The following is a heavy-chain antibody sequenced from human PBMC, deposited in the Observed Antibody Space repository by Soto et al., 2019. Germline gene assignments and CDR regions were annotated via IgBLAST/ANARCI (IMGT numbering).Heavy chain of an antibody. CDR2: IYPGDSDT. Sequence: GESLKISCKGSGYSFSSYWSGWVRQMPGKGLEWMGIIYPGDSDTRYSPSFQGQVTISADKSISTAYLQWSSLKASDTAMYYCASQGYCSSTSCDPAPYYYYGMDVWGQGTTVTVSS. J-gene: IGHJ6*02. V-gene: IGHV5-51*01. D-gene: IGHD2-2*01. CDR1: GYSFSSYW. CDR3: ASQGYCSSTSCDPAPYYYYGMDV.